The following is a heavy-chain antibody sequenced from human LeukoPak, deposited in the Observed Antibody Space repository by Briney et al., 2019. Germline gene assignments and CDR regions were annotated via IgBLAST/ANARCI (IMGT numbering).Heavy chain of an antibody. J-gene: IGHJ5*02. CDR2: IIPIFGTA. Sequence: ASVKVSCKASGGTLSSYAISWVRQAPGQGLEWMGGIIPIFGTANYAQKFQGRVTITADKSTSTAYMELSSLRSEDTAVYYCARAPTNPYNWNDLSWFDPWGQGTLVTVSS. CDR3: ARAPTNPYNWNDLSWFDP. D-gene: IGHD1-20*01. CDR1: GGTLSSYA. V-gene: IGHV1-69*06.